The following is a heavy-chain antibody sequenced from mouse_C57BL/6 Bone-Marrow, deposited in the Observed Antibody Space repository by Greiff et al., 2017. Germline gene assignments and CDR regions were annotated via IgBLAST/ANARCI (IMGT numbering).Heavy chain of an antibody. D-gene: IGHD2-5*01. CDR3: ARKDYYSNYYAMDY. CDR1: GYTFTSYW. Sequence: VQLQQPGAELVKPGASVKLSCKASGYTFTSYWMHWVKQRPGQGLEWIGMIHPNSGSTNYNEKFKSKATLTVAKSSSTAYMQLSSLTSEDSAVYYCARKDYYSNYYAMDYWGQGTSVTVSS. V-gene: IGHV1-64*01. CDR2: IHPNSGST. J-gene: IGHJ4*01.